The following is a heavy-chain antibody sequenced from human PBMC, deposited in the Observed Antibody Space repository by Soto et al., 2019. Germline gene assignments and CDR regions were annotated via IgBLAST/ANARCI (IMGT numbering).Heavy chain of an antibody. V-gene: IGHV1-24*01. CDR3: ATDPPNTVTTLGGYDY. CDR2: FDPEDSET. J-gene: IGHJ4*02. CDR1: GYTLTELS. Sequence: ASVKVSCKVSGYTLTELSINWVRQAPGKGHEWMGEFDPEDSETIFAQKFQGRLTMTEDTSADTAYMELSSLKSEDTAVYYCATDPPNTVTTLGGYDYWGRGTLVTVSS. D-gene: IGHD4-17*01.